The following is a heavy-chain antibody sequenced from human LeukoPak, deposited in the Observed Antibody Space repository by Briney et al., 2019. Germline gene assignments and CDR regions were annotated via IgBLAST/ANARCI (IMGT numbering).Heavy chain of an antibody. CDR3: AKGRLGGMGLLDY. V-gene: IGHV3-23*01. D-gene: IGHD1-1*01. Sequence: PGGSLRLSCAASGFTFSSCAMNWVRQAPGKGLEWVSVITGSGGSTYYADSVKGRFTISRDNSRNTVSPQMNSLRAEDTAVYYCAKGRLGGMGLLDYWGQGTLVTVSS. CDR1: GFTFSSCA. J-gene: IGHJ4*02. CDR2: ITGSGGST.